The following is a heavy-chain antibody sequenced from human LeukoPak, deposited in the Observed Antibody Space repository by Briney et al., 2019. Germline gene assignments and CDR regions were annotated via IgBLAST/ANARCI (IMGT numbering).Heavy chain of an antibody. CDR1: GGSFSGYY. Sequence: SETLSLTCAVYGGSFSGYYWSWIRRPPGKGLEWIGEINHSGSTNYNPSLKSRVTISVDTSKNQFSLKLSSVTAADTAVYYCARSTTMVRGVMDWGQGTLVTVSS. CDR3: ARSTTMVRGVMD. V-gene: IGHV4-34*01. J-gene: IGHJ4*02. D-gene: IGHD3-10*01. CDR2: INHSGST.